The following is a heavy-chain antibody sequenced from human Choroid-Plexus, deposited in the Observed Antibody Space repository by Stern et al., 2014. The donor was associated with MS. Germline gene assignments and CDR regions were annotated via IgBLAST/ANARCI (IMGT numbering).Heavy chain of an antibody. Sequence: VQLVESGGGVVQPGRPLRLSCVASGFTFGSCAMHWVRQAPGKGLEWVAGVSYDGRSQYYADSVKGRFTISRDNSQNTLYMQMSSLRPEDTAVYYCAKDRQYLTYFFAHWGQGSLVTVSS. CDR3: AKDRQYLTYFFAH. V-gene: IGHV3-30*18. CDR1: GFTFGSCA. J-gene: IGHJ5*02. CDR2: VSYDGRSQ. D-gene: IGHD2/OR15-2a*01.